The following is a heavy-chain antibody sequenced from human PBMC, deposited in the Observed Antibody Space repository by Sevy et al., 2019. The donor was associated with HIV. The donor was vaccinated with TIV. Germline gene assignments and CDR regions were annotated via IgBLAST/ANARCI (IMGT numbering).Heavy chain of an antibody. CDR3: ARGNMGSSHARCDYYMDV. J-gene: IGHJ6*03. CDR2: ISAYNGNT. V-gene: IGHV1-18*04. CDR1: GYTFTSYG. D-gene: IGHD6-13*01. Sequence: ASVKVSCKASGYTFTSYGISWVRQAPGQGLEWMGWISAYNGNTNYTQKLQGRVTMTTDTSTSTAYMELRSLRSDDTAVYYCARGNMGSSHARCDYYMDVWGKGTTVTVS.